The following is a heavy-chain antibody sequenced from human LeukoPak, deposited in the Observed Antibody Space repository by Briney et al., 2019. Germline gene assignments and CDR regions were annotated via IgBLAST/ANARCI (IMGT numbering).Heavy chain of an antibody. D-gene: IGHD2-2*01. Sequence: SETLSLTCTVSGGSIRRGGYYWSWIRQHPGKGLEWIGYIYYSGSTYYNPSLKSRVTISVDTSKNQFSLKLSSVTAADTAVYYCARGKYCSSTSRYGPFDYWGQGTLVTVSS. CDR2: IYYSGST. CDR1: GGSIRRGGYY. J-gene: IGHJ4*02. CDR3: ARGKYCSSTSRYGPFDY. V-gene: IGHV4-31*03.